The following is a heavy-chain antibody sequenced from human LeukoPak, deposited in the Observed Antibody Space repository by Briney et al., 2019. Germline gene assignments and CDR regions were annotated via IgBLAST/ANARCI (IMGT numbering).Heavy chain of an antibody. CDR2: INHSGST. D-gene: IGHD2-2*01. V-gene: IGHV4-34*01. CDR3: ARQGLSIPCSTSCYWERVDP. J-gene: IGHJ5*02. CDR1: GGSFSGYY. Sequence: PSETLSLTCAVYGGSFSGYYWSWIRQPPGKGLEWIGEINHSGSTNYNPSLKSRVTISVDTSKNQFSLKLSSVTAADTAVYYCARQGLSIPCSTSCYWERVDPWGQGTLVTVSS.